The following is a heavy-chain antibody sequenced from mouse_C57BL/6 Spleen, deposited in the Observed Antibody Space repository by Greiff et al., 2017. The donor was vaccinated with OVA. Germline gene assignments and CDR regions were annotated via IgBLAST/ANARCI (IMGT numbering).Heavy chain of an antibody. Sequence: VQLQQPGAELVKPGASVKLSCKASGYTFTSYWMHWVKQRPGQGLEWIGMIHPNSGSTNYNEKFKSKATLTVDKSSSTAYMQLSSLTSEDSAVYYCARVGGAPYYFDDWGQGTTLTVSS. CDR2: IHPNSGST. D-gene: IGHD1-1*02. J-gene: IGHJ2*01. CDR3: ARVGGAPYYFDD. V-gene: IGHV1-64*01. CDR1: GYTFTSYW.